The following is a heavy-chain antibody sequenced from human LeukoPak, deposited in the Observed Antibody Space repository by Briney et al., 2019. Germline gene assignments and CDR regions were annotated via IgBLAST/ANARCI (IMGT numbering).Heavy chain of an antibody. CDR2: INRSGST. J-gene: IGHJ3*02. D-gene: IGHD1-14*01. V-gene: IGHV4-34*01. CDR3: ARELTASDAFDI. Sequence: SETLSLTCAVYGGSFSGYYWSWIRQPPGKGLEWIGEINRSGSTNYNPSLKSRVTISVDTSKNQFSLKLSSVTAADTAVYYCARELTASDAFDIWGQGTVVTVSS. CDR1: GGSFSGYY.